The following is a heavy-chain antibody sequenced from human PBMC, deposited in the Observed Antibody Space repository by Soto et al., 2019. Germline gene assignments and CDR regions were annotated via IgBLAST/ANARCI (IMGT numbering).Heavy chain of an antibody. CDR3: ARASVSGRRFDY. CDR1: GYTFSSYY. V-gene: IGHV1-46*03. J-gene: IGHJ4*02. D-gene: IGHD6-19*01. CDR2: INPSGGST. Sequence: ASVKVSCKASGYTFSSYYMHWVRQAPGQGLEWMGVINPSGGSTTYAQKFQGRVTMTRDTSTTTFYMELSSLTSGDTAVYYCARASVSGRRFDYWGEGTLVTVSS.